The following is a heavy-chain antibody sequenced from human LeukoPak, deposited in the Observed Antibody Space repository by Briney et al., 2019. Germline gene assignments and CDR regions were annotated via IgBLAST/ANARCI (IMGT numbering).Heavy chain of an antibody. J-gene: IGHJ4*02. CDR1: GFTFTTYW. CDR3: ARQAYYDSSAPHFDY. Sequence: PGGSLRLSCAASGFTFTTYWMSWVRRAPGKGLEWVANIKQDGNEKYYADSVKGRFTISRDNPKNTLYLQMNSLRAEDTAVYYCARQAYYDSSAPHFDYWGQGTLVTVSS. D-gene: IGHD3-22*01. CDR2: IKQDGNEK. V-gene: IGHV3-7*01.